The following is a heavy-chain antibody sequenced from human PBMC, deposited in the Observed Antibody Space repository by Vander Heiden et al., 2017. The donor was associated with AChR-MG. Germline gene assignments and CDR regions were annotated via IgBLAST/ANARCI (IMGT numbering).Heavy chain of an antibody. D-gene: IGHD3-22*01. V-gene: IGHV3-30-3*01. CDR2: ISYEGSKK. CDR3: ARDPGVGYYYDSSGYHDY. Sequence: QVQLVESGGGVVQPGRSLRLSCAAPGFTFSSYAMHWVRQAPGQGLEGVAVISYEGSKKYYADSVKGRFTISRDNSKNTLYLQRNSLRAEDTVVYYCARDPGVGYYYDSSGYHDYWGQGTLVTVSS. J-gene: IGHJ4*02. CDR1: GFTFSSYA.